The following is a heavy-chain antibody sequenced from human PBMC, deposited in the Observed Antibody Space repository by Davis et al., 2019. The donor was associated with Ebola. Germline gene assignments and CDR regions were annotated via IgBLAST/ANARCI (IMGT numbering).Heavy chain of an antibody. CDR2: ISAYNGNT. D-gene: IGHD2-15*01. CDR3: ARGDGRAVEYNWFDP. V-gene: IGHV1-18*01. Sequence: ASVKVSCKASGYTFTSYGISWVRQAPGQGLEWMGWISAYNGNTNYAQKLQGRVTITRNTSISTAYMELSSLRSEDTAVYYCARGDGRAVEYNWFDPWGQGTLVTVSS. CDR1: GYTFTSYG. J-gene: IGHJ5*02.